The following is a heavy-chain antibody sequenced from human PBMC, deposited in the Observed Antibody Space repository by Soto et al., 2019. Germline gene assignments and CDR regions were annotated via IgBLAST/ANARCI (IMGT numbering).Heavy chain of an antibody. V-gene: IGHV3-49*03. D-gene: IGHD6-13*01. J-gene: IGHJ6*02. Sequence: GGSLRLSCTASGFTFGDYAMSWFRQAPGKGLEWVGFIRSKAYGGTTEYAASVKGRFTISRDDSKSIAYLQMNSLKTEDTAVYYCTRDPQRGIAAAGSYYYYGMDVWGQGTTVTVSS. CDR3: TRDPQRGIAAAGSYYYYGMDV. CDR1: GFTFGDYA. CDR2: IRSKAYGGTT.